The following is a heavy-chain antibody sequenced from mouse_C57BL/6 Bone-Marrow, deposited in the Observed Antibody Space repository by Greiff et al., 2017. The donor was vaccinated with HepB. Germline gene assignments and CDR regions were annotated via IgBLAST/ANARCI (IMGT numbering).Heavy chain of an antibody. D-gene: IGHD2-4*01. V-gene: IGHV5-16*01. Sequence: DVKLVESEGGLVQPGSSMKLSCTASGFTFSDYYMAWVRQVPEKGLEWVANINYDGSSTYYLDSLKSRFIISRDNAKNILYLQMSSLTSEDTATYYCARDADWGPLYYWGQGTTLTVSS. J-gene: IGHJ2*01. CDR3: ARDADWGPLYY. CDR1: GFTFSDYY. CDR2: INYDGSST.